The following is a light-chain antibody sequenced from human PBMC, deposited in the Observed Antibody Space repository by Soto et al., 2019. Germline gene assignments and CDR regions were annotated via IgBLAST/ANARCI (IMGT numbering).Light chain of an antibody. CDR3: QHYNSWPPFT. V-gene: IGKV3-15*01. J-gene: IGKJ3*01. CDR2: AAS. Sequence: IVMTQSPVTLSVSPGERATLSCRASQNIGSLLAWYQHKPGQAPRLLIYAASTRATGIPDRFSGSGSGTEFTLTISSLRSEDFAVYSCQHYNSWPPFTFGPGTKVDIK. CDR1: QNIGSL.